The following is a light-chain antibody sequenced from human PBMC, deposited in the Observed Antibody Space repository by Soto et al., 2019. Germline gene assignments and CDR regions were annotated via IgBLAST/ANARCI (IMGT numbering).Light chain of an antibody. Sequence: QSVLTQPPSASGAPGQRVTISCSGSSSNIGSHIVNWYQQVPGTAPKLLIYTNNQRPSGVPDRFSGSKSGTSASLAISGLESEDAAAYYCAAWDDSAFGVVFGGGTKLTVL. V-gene: IGLV1-44*01. CDR2: TNN. J-gene: IGLJ2*01. CDR1: SSNIGSHI. CDR3: AAWDDSAFGVV.